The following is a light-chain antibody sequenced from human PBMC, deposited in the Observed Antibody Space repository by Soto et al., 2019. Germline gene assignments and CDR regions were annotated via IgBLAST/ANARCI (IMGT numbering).Light chain of an antibody. CDR1: QSVSSNY. CDR3: QQHGSSPQT. Sequence: ELVLTQSPGTLSLSPGERATLSGRASQSVSSNYLAWYQQKPGQAPRLLIYGASSRATGIPDRFNGSGSGTDFTLTISRLEPEDFAVYYCQQHGSSPQTFGQGTKVDI. V-gene: IGKV3-20*01. J-gene: IGKJ1*01. CDR2: GAS.